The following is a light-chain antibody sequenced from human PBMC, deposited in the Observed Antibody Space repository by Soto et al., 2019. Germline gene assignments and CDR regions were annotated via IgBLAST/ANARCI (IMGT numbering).Light chain of an antibody. CDR1: SSDVVGHSF. CDR2: EDI. J-gene: IGLJ2*01. V-gene: IGLV2-8*01. CDR3: SSYSDSKSVI. Sequence: SVLSQPPSASGSPGQSVTISCTGTSSDVVGHSFVSWYQQRPGKAPKLMIYEDIKRPSWVPDRFSGSKSGNTASLTVSGLQSEDEADYYCSSYSDSKSVIFGGGTKVTVL.